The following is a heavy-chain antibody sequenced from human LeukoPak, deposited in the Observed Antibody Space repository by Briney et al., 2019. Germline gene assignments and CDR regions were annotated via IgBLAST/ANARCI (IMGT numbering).Heavy chain of an antibody. Sequence: PGGSLRLSCAASGFTFSSYSMNWVRQAPGKGLEWVSFISSSSSYIYYADSVKGRFTISRDNAKNSLYLQMNSLRAEDTAVYYCARDLEGAFDYWGQGTLVTVSS. V-gene: IGHV3-21*01. CDR3: ARDLEGAFDY. CDR1: GFTFSSYS. J-gene: IGHJ4*02. CDR2: ISSSSSYI. D-gene: IGHD1-26*01.